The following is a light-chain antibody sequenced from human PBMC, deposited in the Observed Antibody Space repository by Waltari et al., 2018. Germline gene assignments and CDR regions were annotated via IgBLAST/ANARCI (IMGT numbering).Light chain of an antibody. J-gene: IGKJ1*01. V-gene: IGKV3-15*01. CDR1: ESVGTK. CDR2: AAS. CDR3: QQYKTWPT. Sequence: EIIMTQSPGTLSVSPGEVATLSCRASESVGTKLAWYQQKPGQDPRLLIYAASTWATGIPARFSGSGSGTEFTLTIASLQSEDFAVYYCQQYKTWPTFGQGTKVEI.